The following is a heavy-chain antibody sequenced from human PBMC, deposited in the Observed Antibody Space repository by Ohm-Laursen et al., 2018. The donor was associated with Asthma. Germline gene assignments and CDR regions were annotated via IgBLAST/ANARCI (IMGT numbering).Heavy chain of an antibody. Sequence: SLRLSCAASGFSFSSSWMNWVRRAPGKGLEWVANIKPDGTENAYLDSVRGRFTVSKDNAKNSLFLQMNSLRAEDTALYYCARIGPEWELPGREYSLHHWGEGTLVTVSS. CDR1: GFSFSSSW. CDR3: ARIGPEWELPGREYSLHH. CDR2: IKPDGTEN. J-gene: IGHJ1*01. D-gene: IGHD1-26*01. V-gene: IGHV3-7*02.